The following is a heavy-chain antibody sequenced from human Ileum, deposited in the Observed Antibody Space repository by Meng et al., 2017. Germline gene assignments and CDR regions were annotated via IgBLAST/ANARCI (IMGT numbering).Heavy chain of an antibody. CDR1: GDSISSGDW. J-gene: IGHJ4*02. D-gene: IGHD2-21*01. CDR3: VRNEGYSLGD. V-gene: IGHV4-4*02. Sequence: AQVQESGPGLVKPSGTLSLTFAVSGDSISSGDWWSWVRQPPGKGLEWIGEISQESGRTNYNPSLKSRVTISLDKSKNQFSLNLNSVTAADTAAYYCVRNEGYSLGDWGQGTLVTVSS. CDR2: ISQESGRT.